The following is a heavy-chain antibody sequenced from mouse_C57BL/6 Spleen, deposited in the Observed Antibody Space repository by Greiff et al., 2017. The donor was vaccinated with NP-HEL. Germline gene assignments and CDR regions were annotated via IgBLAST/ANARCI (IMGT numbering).Heavy chain of an antibody. CDR1: GYTFTSYW. CDR2: IYPSDSET. CDR3: AREDYYHDLDY. Sequence: VQLQQPGAELVRPGSSVKLSCKASGYTFTSYWMDWVKQRPGQGLEWIGNIYPSDSETHYNQKFKDKATLTVDKSSSTAYMQLSSLTSEDSAVYYCAREDYYHDLDYWGQGTTLTVSS. J-gene: IGHJ2*01. D-gene: IGHD1-1*02. V-gene: IGHV1-61*01.